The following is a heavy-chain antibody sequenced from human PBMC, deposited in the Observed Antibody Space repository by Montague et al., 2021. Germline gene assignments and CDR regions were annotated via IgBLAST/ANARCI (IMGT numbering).Heavy chain of an antibody. CDR1: GDSVSSNDAT. CDR3: ARGWQKRFDP. V-gene: IGHV6-1*01. J-gene: IGHJ5*02. Sequence: SAIPGDSVSSNDATWNWIRQSPSRGLEWLGRTYYRSKWYNEYAISVKSRITVNPDTSKNQFSLLLNSVTPEDTAVYYCARGWQKRFDPWGQGTLVTVSS. CDR2: TYYRSKWYN. D-gene: IGHD5-24*01.